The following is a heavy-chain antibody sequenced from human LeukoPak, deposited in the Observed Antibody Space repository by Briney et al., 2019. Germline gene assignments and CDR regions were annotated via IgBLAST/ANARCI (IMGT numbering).Heavy chain of an antibody. CDR1: GGSIYSTTFY. V-gene: IGHV4-39*07. Sequence: SETLSLTCTVSGGSIYSTTFYWGWIRQPPGKGLEWIGSMYYDGSTYHNPSLKSRVTISVDTSKNQFSLKLSSVTAADTAVYYCARDEPFDYWGQGTLVTVSS. CDR3: ARDEPFDY. CDR2: MYYDGST. J-gene: IGHJ4*02.